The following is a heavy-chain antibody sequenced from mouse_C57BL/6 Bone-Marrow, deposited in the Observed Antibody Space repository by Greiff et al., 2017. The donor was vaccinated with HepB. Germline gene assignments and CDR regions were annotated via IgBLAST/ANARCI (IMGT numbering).Heavy chain of an antibody. CDR1: GYTFTSYW. Sequence: VQLQQSGTVLARPGASVKMSCKTSGYTFTSYWMHWVKQRPGQGLEWIGAIYPGNSDTSYNQKFKGKAKLTAVTSASTAYVELSSLTNEDSAVYYCTRRDYGRYAMDYWGQGTSVTVSS. D-gene: IGHD1-1*01. J-gene: IGHJ4*01. CDR3: TRRDYGRYAMDY. CDR2: IYPGNSDT. V-gene: IGHV1-5*01.